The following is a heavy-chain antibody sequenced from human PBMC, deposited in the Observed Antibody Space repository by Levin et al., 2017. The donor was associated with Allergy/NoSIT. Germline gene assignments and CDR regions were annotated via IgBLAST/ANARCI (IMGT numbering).Heavy chain of an antibody. J-gene: IGHJ3*02. V-gene: IGHV3-48*03. Sequence: GESLKISCAASGFTFSSYEMNWVRQAPGKGLEWVSYISSSGSTIYYADSVKGRFTISRDNAKNSLYLQMNSLRAEDTAVYYCARDGVGVLWFGELFGAFDIWGQGTMVTVSS. CDR3: ARDGVGVLWFGELFGAFDI. CDR2: ISSSGSTI. CDR1: GFTFSSYE. D-gene: IGHD3-10*01.